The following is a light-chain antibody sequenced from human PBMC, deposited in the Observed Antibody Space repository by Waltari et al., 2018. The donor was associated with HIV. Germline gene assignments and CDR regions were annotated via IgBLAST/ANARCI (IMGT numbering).Light chain of an antibody. CDR2: EDK. J-gene: IGLJ2*01. CDR3: QSFHSSDVV. CDR1: SGSIASNY. Sequence: NFMLTQPHSVSESPGKTVTISCTGSSGSIASNYVQWFQQRPGSAPTTVIYEDKQNPSGVPGRFSGSIDSSSNSASLTISGLKPEDEADYYCQSFHSSDVVFGGGTKLTVL. V-gene: IGLV6-57*02.